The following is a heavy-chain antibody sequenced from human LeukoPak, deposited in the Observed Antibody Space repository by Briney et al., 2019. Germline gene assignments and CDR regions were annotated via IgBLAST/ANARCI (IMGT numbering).Heavy chain of an antibody. CDR1: GFFFSNYD. V-gene: IGHV3-48*02. Sequence: SGGSLRLSCVASGFFFSNYDMNWVRQAPGKGLEWVSYISSSSSTIYYADLVKGRFTISRDNVKKSLYLQMNSLRDEDTAAYYCATDPNYSDSSAYWGQGALVTVSS. CDR3: ATDPNYSDSSAY. CDR2: ISSSSSTI. D-gene: IGHD3-22*01. J-gene: IGHJ4*02.